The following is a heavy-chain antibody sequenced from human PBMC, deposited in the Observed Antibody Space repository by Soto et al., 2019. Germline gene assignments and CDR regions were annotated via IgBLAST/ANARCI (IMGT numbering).Heavy chain of an antibody. D-gene: IGHD3-3*01. CDR3: ARTFWSGSRLDYYYMDV. J-gene: IGHJ6*03. CDR2: ISNSGGT. Sequence: SETLSLTCTVSGDSLNDYNWSWIRQPPGKGLEWIGYISNSGGTRYNPSLKSRVTISVDTSKNQFSMKVGSVTAADTAVFYCARTFWSGSRLDYYYMDVWGKGITVTVSS. V-gene: IGHV4-59*08. CDR1: GDSLNDYN.